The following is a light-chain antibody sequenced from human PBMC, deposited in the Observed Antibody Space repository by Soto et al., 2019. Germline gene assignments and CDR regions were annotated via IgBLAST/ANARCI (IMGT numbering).Light chain of an antibody. CDR2: WAS. CDR1: QSVLYSSDNKNY. Sequence: DIVMTQSPDSLAVSLGERATINCKSSQSVLYSSDNKNYLAWYQQKPGQPPKLLIYWASTRESGVPDRFSGSASVTDFTLTISSLQAEDVAVYYCQKYYSTPRTFGQGTKVEIK. J-gene: IGKJ1*01. CDR3: QKYYSTPRT. V-gene: IGKV4-1*01.